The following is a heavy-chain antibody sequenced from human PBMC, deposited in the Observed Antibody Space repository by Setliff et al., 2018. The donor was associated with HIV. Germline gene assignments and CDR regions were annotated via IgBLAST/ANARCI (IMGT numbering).Heavy chain of an antibody. CDR1: GGSISSSNKY. D-gene: IGHD6-25*01. V-gene: IGHV4-61*05. Sequence: SETLSLTCTVSGGSISSSNKYWGWIRQPPGKGLEWIGYIYSTGGTNYNPSLKSRVTISVDTSRNQFSLRLTSATAADTAVYFCARVSGTSGWLRKDPHFFYYYMDVWGGGTTVTVSS. J-gene: IGHJ6*03. CDR3: ARVSGTSGWLRKDPHFFYYYMDV. CDR2: IYSTGGT.